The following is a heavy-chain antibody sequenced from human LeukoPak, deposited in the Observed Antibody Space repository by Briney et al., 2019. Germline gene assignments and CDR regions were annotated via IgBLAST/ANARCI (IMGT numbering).Heavy chain of an antibody. CDR2: ISSSSSTI. J-gene: IGHJ4*02. CDR1: GFTFSSYS. D-gene: IGHD3-10*01. Sequence: PGGSLRLSCAASGFTFSSYSMNWVRQAPGKGLEWVSYISSSSSTIYYADSVKGRFTISRDNAKNSLYLQMNSLRVEDTAVYYYARVAKFYYGSETYYFFEHWGQGTPVTASS. CDR3: ARVAKFYYGSETYYFFEH. V-gene: IGHV3-48*04.